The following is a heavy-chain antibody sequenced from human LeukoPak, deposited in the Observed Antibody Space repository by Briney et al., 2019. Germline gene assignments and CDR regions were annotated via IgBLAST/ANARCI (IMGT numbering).Heavy chain of an antibody. Sequence: PGGSLRLSCAASGFTFDDYGMSWVRQAPGKGLEWVSGINWNGGSTGYADSVKGRFTISRDNAKRSLYLQMNSLRAEDTAFYYCARDRSRGGQSGDYSNYYFDYWGQGTLVTVSS. CDR2: INWNGGST. CDR3: ARDRSRGGQSGDYSNYYFDY. CDR1: GFTFDDYG. D-gene: IGHD4-11*01. J-gene: IGHJ4*02. V-gene: IGHV3-20*04.